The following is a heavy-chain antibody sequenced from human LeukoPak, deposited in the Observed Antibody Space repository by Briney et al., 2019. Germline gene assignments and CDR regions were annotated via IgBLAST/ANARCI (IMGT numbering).Heavy chain of an antibody. D-gene: IGHD4-17*01. J-gene: IGHJ4*02. CDR2: IIPIFGTA. CDR3: ASTDDYGDYGGFDY. V-gene: IGHV1-69*06. CDR1: GGTFSSYA. Sequence: SVKVSCKASGGTFSSYAISWVRQAPGQGLEWMGGIIPIFGTANYAQKFQGRVTITADKSTSTAYMELRSLRSDDTAVYYCASTDDYGDYGGFDYWGQGTLVTVSS.